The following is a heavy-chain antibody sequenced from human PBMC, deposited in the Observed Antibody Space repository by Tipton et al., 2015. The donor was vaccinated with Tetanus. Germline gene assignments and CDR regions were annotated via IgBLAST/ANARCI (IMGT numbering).Heavy chain of an antibody. CDR2: ISYDGSNK. J-gene: IGHJ4*02. V-gene: IGHV3-30*18. Sequence: SLRLSCAASGFTFSSYGMHWVRQAPGKGLEWVAVISYDGSNKYYADSVKGRFTISRDNSKNTLYLQMNSLRAEDTAVYYCAKDRHMGVVVPAETYFDYWGQGTLVTVSS. CDR1: GFTFSSYG. CDR3: AKDRHMGVVVPAETYFDY. D-gene: IGHD2-2*01.